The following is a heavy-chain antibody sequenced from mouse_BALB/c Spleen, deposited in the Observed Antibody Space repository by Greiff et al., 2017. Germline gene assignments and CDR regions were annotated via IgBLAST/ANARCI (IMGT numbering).Heavy chain of an antibody. CDR1: GFTFSSFG. J-gene: IGHJ3*01. V-gene: IGHV5-17*02. CDR3: ARGTTATFAY. Sequence: EVNVVESGGGLVQPGGSRKLSCAASGFTFSSFGMHWVRQAPEKGLEWVAYISSGSSTIYYADTVKGRFTISRDNPKNTLFLQMTSLRSEDTAMYYCARGTTATFAYWGQGTLVTVSA. CDR2: ISSGSSTI. D-gene: IGHD1-2*01.